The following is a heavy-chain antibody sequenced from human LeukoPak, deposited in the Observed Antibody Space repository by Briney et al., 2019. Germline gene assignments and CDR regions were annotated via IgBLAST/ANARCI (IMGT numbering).Heavy chain of an antibody. V-gene: IGHV3-23*01. CDR2: ISGSGGST. CDR3: AKSRGIAAAGASDY. D-gene: IGHD6-13*01. J-gene: IGHJ4*03. CDR1: GFTFSSYA. Sequence: PGGSLRLSCAASGFTFSSYAMSWVRQAPGKGLEWVSAISGSGGSTYYADSVKGRFTISRDNSKNTLYLQMNSLRAEDTAVYYCAKSRGIAAAGASDYWGQGTMVIVST.